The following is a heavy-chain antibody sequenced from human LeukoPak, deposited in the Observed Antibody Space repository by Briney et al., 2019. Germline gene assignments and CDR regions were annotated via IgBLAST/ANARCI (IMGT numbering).Heavy chain of an antibody. CDR3: AVRPGYDSSGYVDY. V-gene: IGHV1-2*02. CDR2: ISLNSGDT. D-gene: IGHD3-22*01. J-gene: IGHJ4*02. CDR1: RNIFTGHF. Sequence: ASVKVSCKSSRNIFTGHFMHWVRQAPGQGLEWMGWISLNSGDTNHAQKFQGRVTTTRDTSISTAYMEVSWLTSDDTALYYCAVRPGYDSSGYVDYWGQGTLVTVSS.